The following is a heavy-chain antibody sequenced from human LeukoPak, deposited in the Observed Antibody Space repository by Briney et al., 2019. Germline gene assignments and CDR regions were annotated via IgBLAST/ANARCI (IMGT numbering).Heavy chain of an antibody. D-gene: IGHD1-1*01. Sequence: GGSLRLSCVVSGFTSRNSVMSWVRQSPGKGLVWVSRINSDARSTSYADSVKGRFTISRDNAKNTLYLQMNSLRADDTAVYYCGREILEPGKTLEHWGQGTLVTVSS. CDR1: GFTSRNSV. J-gene: IGHJ4*02. V-gene: IGHV3-74*01. CDR2: INSDARST. CDR3: GREILEPGKTLEH.